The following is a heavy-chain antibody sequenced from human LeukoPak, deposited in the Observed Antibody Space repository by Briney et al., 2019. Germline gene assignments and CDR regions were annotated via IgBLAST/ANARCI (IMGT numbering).Heavy chain of an antibody. CDR1: GGSIGNYH. CDR2: IHTSGSN. D-gene: IGHD6-19*01. V-gene: IGHV4-4*07. Sequence: PSETLSLTCTVSGGSIGNYHWSWIRQPAGKGLEWIGQIHTSGSNNYNPPLKSRVTMSLDTPENQLSLTIRSVTAADTAVYYCARRDISSGWSFNYWGRGTLVTVSS. J-gene: IGHJ4*02. CDR3: ARRDISSGWSFNY.